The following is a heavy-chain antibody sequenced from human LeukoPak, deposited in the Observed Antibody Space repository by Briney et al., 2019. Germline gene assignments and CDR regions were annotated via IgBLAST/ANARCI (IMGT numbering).Heavy chain of an antibody. D-gene: IGHD3-22*01. CDR3: ARDTDYYESNGRPDDL. Sequence: GGSLRLSCAASGFTFSSYWMSWVRQAPGKGLEWVANIKQHGSVKYYVDSVKGRFTISRDNAKNSLYLQMTSLRAEDTAVYYCARDTDYYESNGRPDDLWGRGTLVTVSS. J-gene: IGHJ2*01. V-gene: IGHV3-7*01. CDR2: IKQHGSVK. CDR1: GFTFSSYW.